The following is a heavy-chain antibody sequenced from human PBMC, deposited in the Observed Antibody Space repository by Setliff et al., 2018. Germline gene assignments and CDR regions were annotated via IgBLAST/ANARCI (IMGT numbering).Heavy chain of an antibody. J-gene: IGHJ4*02. CDR2: ISPHSGNV. V-gene: IGHV1-18*01. CDR1: GYTFTNYG. D-gene: IGHD6-13*01. Sequence: ASVKVSCKASGYTFTNYGVNWVRQAPGQGLEWLGWISPHSGNVYSAPKLQGRVTLTTDTSTNTAYMELRNLQSDDTAVYYCARGGVAAAGRKGVFEHWGQGTLVTVSS. CDR3: ARGGVAAAGRKGVFEH.